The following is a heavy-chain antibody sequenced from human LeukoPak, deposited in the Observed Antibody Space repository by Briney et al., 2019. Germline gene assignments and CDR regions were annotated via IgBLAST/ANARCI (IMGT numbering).Heavy chain of an antibody. CDR1: GFTFSSYW. J-gene: IGHJ4*02. CDR3: GSFGVIWEIDY. D-gene: IGHD2/OR15-2a*01. V-gene: IGHV3-74*01. CDR2: INSDGSST. Sequence: PGGSLRLSCVASGFTFSSYWMHWVRQAPGKGLVWVSRINSDGSSTKYADSVKGRFTISRDNAKNTLYLQMNSLRAEDTAVYHCGSFGVIWEIDYWGQGTLVTVSS.